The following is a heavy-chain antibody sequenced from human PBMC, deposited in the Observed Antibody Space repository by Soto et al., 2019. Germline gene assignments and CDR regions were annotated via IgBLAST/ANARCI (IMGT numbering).Heavy chain of an antibody. D-gene: IGHD7-27*01. CDR2: ISSSSYI. V-gene: IGHV3-21*01. CDR1: GFTFSSYS. CDR3: ARDRTGDHFDY. Sequence: GGSLRLSCAASGFTFSSYSMNWVRQAPGKGLEWVSSISSSSYIYYADSVKGRFTISRDNAKNSLYLQMNSLRAEDTAVYYCARDRTGDHFDYWGQGTLVTVSS. J-gene: IGHJ4*02.